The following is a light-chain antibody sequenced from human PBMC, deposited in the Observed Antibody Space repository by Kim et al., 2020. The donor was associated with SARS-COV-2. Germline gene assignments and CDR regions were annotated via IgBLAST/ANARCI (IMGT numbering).Light chain of an antibody. J-gene: IGLJ2*01. CDR1: NIGSNS. V-gene: IGLV3-21*04. CDR2: YNA. CDR3: QVWDSSSDHPVV. Sequence: SYELTQPPSVSVAPGKTARITCGGNNIGSNSVHWYQQKPGQAPVLVIYYNADRPSGIPERFSGSNSGNTATLTISRVEAGDEADYHCQVWDSSSDHPVVFGGGTQLTVL.